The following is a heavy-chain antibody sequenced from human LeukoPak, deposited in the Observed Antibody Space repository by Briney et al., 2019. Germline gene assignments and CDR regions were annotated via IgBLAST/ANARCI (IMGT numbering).Heavy chain of an antibody. CDR2: ISYDGVNR. D-gene: IGHD6-13*01. Sequence: GGSLRLSCAASGFTFSSYGAHCVRQAPGKGREWGGLISYDGVNRLYTDSVKGRFNISRDKNTLYLQMNRLRGEDTAVYYCAKSTIAAVGKDYYYAMDAWGQGTTVTVSS. J-gene: IGHJ6*01. CDR1: GFTFSSYG. V-gene: IGHV3-30*18. CDR3: AKSTIAAVGKDYYYAMDA.